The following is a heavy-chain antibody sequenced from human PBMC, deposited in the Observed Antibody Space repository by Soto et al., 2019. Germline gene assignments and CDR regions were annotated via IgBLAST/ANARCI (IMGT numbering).Heavy chain of an antibody. Sequence: GGSLRLSCAASGFTFSSYSMNWVRQAPGKGLEWVSSISSSSSYIYYADSVKGRFTISRDNAKNSLYLQMNSLRAEDTAVYYCARVGQQWLSGWVDYWGQGTLVTVSS. V-gene: IGHV3-21*01. CDR3: ARVGQQWLSGWVDY. D-gene: IGHD6-19*01. CDR2: ISSSSSYI. CDR1: GFTFSSYS. J-gene: IGHJ4*02.